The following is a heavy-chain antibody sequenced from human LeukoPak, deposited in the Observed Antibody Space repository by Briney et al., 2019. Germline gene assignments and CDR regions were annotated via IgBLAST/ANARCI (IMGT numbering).Heavy chain of an antibody. V-gene: IGHV3-74*01. CDR1: GFIFRNFW. Sequence: GGSLRLSCAASGFIFRNFWMHGVRQAPGKGLVWVSRINSDGSSTDYADSVKGRFTISRDNAKNTLYLQMNSLRAEDTAVYYCAGRYCSGGSCYSGWHFDLWGRGTLVTVSS. D-gene: IGHD2-15*01. CDR2: INSDGSST. CDR3: AGRYCSGGSCYSGWHFDL. J-gene: IGHJ2*01.